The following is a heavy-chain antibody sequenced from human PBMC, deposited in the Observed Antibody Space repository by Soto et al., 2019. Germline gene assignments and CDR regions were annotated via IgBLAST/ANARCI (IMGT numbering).Heavy chain of an antibody. J-gene: IGHJ4*02. CDR2: ISRDGTNK. D-gene: IGHD3-10*01. CDR3: ARSRSGAGADSFDF. CDR1: RITERLHA. Sequence: GRSTESGCAASRITERLHALHWLRQDSGKGLEWVAVISRDGTNKYYVDSVKGRFTISRDNSRNTLYLQMNSLRHEDAAVYYCARSRSGAGADSFDFWGQGTVVTSPQ. V-gene: IGHV3-30*04.